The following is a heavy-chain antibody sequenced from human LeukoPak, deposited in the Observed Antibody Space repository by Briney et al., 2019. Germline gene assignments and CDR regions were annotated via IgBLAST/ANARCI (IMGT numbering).Heavy chain of an antibody. CDR2: ISDSAYST. CDR1: GFTFSSYA. Sequence: PGGSLRLSCAASGFTFSSYAMSWVRQAPGKGLEWVSAISDSAYSTFYADSVKGRFTISRDDSQNTLYLQMNSLRAEDTAVYYCARDGYQPLLPGNWGQGTLVTVSS. CDR3: ARDGYQPLLPGN. V-gene: IGHV3-23*01. D-gene: IGHD2-2*01. J-gene: IGHJ4*02.